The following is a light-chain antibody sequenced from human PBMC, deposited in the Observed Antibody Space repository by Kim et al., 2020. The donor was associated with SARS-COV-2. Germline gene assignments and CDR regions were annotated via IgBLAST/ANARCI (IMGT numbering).Light chain of an antibody. CDR2: DVG. CDR3: SSYTSSSTLVV. Sequence: QSLTTPCTGTGSGVDVYNYVYWYQQHPGKAPKLMIFDVGNRPSGVSNRFSGSRSGNTASVTISGLQAEDEADYDCSSYTSSSTLVVFGGGTQLTVL. J-gene: IGLJ2*01. CDR1: GSGVDVYNY. V-gene: IGLV2-14*03.